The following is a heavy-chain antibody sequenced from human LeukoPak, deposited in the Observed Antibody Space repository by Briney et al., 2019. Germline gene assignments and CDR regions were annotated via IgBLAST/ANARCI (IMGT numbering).Heavy chain of an antibody. J-gene: IGHJ4*02. Sequence: GGSLRLSCAASGFTLSSYAMSWVRQAPGKGLEWVSAISGSGGSTYYADSVKGRFTISRDNSKNTLYLQMNSLRAEDTAVYYCAKEHYDYVWGSYRFESFDYWGQGTLVTVSS. CDR2: ISGSGGST. CDR3: AKEHYDYVWGSYRFESFDY. D-gene: IGHD3-16*02. CDR1: GFTLSSYA. V-gene: IGHV3-23*01.